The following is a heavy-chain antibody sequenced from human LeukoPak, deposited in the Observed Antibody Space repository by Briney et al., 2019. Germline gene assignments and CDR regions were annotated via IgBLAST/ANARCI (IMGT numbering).Heavy chain of an antibody. J-gene: IGHJ6*02. CDR2: ISGDGGST. CDR1: GFTFDDYV. D-gene: IGHD6-13*01. CDR3: AKDRKQQLVPYYYYGMDV. Sequence: GGSLRLSCAASGFTFDDYVMHWVRQAPGKGLEWVSLISGDGGSTYYADSVKGRFTISRDNSKNSLYLQMNSLRTEDTALYYCAKDRKQQLVPYYYYGMDVWGQGTTVTVSS. V-gene: IGHV3-43*02.